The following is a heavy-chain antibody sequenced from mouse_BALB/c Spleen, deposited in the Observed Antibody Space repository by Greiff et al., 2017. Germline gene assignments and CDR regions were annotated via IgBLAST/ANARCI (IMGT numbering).Heavy chain of an antibody. CDR1: GFSFSSYD. J-gene: IGHJ2*01. CDR3: ARRYGQYYFDY. D-gene: IGHD2-10*02. CDR2: ISSGGGST. Sequence: EVQLVESGGGLVKPGGSLKLSCAASGFSFSSYDMSWVRQTPEKRLEWVAYISSGGGSTYYPDTVKGRFTISRDNAKNTLYLQMSSLKSEDTAMYYCARRYGQYYFDYWGQGTTLTVSS. V-gene: IGHV5-12-1*01.